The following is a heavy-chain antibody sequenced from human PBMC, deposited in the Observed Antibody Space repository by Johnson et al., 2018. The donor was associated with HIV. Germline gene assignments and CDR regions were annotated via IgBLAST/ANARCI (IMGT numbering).Heavy chain of an antibody. Sequence: QVQLVESGGGVVQPGGSLRLSCVASGFTFSRYGMQWVRQAPGKGLECVAVISSDGSNEYYADSVKGRFTLSRDNPKNTLYLQMNSLRAEDTAVYYCAKSIVVVIAGNYDDAFDIWGQGTMVTVSS. CDR2: ISSDGSNE. CDR3: AKSIVVVIAGNYDDAFDI. D-gene: IGHD2-21*01. J-gene: IGHJ3*02. CDR1: GFTFSRYG. V-gene: IGHV3-30*18.